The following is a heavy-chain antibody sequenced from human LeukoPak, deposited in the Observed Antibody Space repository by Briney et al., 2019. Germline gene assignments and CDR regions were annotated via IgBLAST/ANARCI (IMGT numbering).Heavy chain of an antibody. CDR3: IPDMITFGDMDY. J-gene: IGHJ4*02. V-gene: IGHV3-66*01. D-gene: IGHD3-16*01. CDR1: GGSISSSSYY. CDR2: IYSGGST. Sequence: ETLSLTCTVSGGSISSSSYYWGWIRQPPGKGLEWVSVIYSGGSTYYADSVKGRFTISRDNSKNTLYLQMNSLRAGDTAVYYCIPDMITFGDMDYWGQGTLVTVSS.